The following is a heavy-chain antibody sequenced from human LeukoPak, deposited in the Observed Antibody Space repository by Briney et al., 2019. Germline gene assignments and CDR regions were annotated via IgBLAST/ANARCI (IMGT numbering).Heavy chain of an antibody. D-gene: IGHD3-10*01. CDR1: GFTFTTFP. CDR2: INSNEGST. CDR3: ARGRGGHYDY. Sequence: PGGSLRLSCVVSGFTFTTFPMHWVPQAPGKGLGYVSAINSNEGSTYYADSVKGRFTISRGNPKNTLYLQMGSLRAEDMAMYYCARGRGGHYDYWGQGTLVTVSS. J-gene: IGHJ4*02. V-gene: IGHV3-64*02.